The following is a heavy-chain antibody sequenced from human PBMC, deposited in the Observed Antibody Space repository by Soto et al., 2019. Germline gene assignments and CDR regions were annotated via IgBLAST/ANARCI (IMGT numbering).Heavy chain of an antibody. Sequence: GGSLRLSCAASGFTFTSYLMHWVRQAPGKGLVWVSRINSDGSSTSYADSVKGRLNISRDNAKNTLYLQMNSLRAEDTAVYYCARVGTGSYNWFDPWGQGNLVTVSX. V-gene: IGHV3-74*01. CDR3: ARVGTGSYNWFDP. CDR1: GFTFTSYL. J-gene: IGHJ5*02. D-gene: IGHD1-1*01. CDR2: INSDGSST.